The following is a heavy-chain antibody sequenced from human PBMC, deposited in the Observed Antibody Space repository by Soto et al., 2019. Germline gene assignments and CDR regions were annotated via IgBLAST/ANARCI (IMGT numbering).Heavy chain of an antibody. D-gene: IGHD3-22*01. CDR1: GFTFSSYW. CDR2: IKPDGSEK. V-gene: IGHV3-7*04. CDR3: ARGDYYDSSGPFSDAFDI. J-gene: IGHJ3*02. Sequence: GGSLRLSCAAAGFTFSSYWMTWVRQAPGKGLEWVANIKPDGSEKWYVDSVKGRFTISRDNAKNSLYLQMKSLRAEDTAVYYCARGDYYDSSGPFSDAFDIWGQGTMVTVS.